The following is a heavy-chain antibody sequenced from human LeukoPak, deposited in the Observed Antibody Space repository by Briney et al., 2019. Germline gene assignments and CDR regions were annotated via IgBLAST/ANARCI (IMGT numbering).Heavy chain of an antibody. CDR1: GFTSTNYW. CDR3: ARGAHYMDV. Sequence: GGSLRLSCAASGFTSTNYWMSWVRQAPGRGLEWVANIKQDASVKYYVDSVKGRFTISRENAKNSVYLQMNSLRAEDTAVYYCARGAHYMDVWGKGTTVTVSS. J-gene: IGHJ6*03. CDR2: IKQDASVK. V-gene: IGHV3-7*01.